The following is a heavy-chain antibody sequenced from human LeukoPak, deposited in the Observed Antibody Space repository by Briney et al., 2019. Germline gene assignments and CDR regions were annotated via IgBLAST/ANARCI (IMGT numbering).Heavy chain of an antibody. CDR3: ARRSKHTAANDY. J-gene: IGHJ4*02. CDR1: GCTFTGYY. V-gene: IGHV1-2*02. CDR2: INPNSGGT. Sequence: ASVKVSCKVSGCTFTGYYMHWVRQAPGQGLEWMGWINPNSGGTNYAQKFQGRVTMTRDTSISTAYMELSRLRSDDTAVYYCARRSKHTAANDYWGPGTLVSVSS. D-gene: IGHD5-18*01.